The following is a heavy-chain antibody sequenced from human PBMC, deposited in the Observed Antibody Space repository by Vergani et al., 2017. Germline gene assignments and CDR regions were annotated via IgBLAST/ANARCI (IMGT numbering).Heavy chain of an antibody. J-gene: IGHJ5*02. Sequence: QVQLVESGGGLVKPGGSLRLSCAASGFTFSDYYMSWIRQAPGKGLEWVSYISSSRSYTNYADSVKGRFPISLDNAKNSLYLQMNSLRAEDTAVYYCARGGYQLLEDWFDPWGQGTLVTVSS. CDR3: ARGGYQLLEDWFDP. V-gene: IGHV3-11*05. CDR2: ISSSRSYT. D-gene: IGHD2-2*01. CDR1: GFTFSDYY.